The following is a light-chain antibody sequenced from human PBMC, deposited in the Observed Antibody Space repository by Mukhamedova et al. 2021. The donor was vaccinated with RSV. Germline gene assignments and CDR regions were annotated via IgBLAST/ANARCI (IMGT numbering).Light chain of an antibody. Sequence: LSCRASQSIKSNFLGWYQQKPGQAPRVLIYGASSRAAGITDRFSGSGSGTDFTLTISRVEPEDFAVYYCQQYDYSPPYTFGQGTK. J-gene: IGKJ2*01. CDR3: QQYDYSPPYT. V-gene: IGKV3-20*01. CDR1: QSIKSNF. CDR2: GAS.